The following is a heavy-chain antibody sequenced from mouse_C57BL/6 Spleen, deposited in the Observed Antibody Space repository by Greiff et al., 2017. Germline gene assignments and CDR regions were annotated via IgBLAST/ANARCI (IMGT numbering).Heavy chain of an antibody. CDR3: ARGDYSNYYYAMDY. D-gene: IGHD2-5*01. CDR1: GYTFTDYY. CDR2: INPNNGGT. J-gene: IGHJ4*01. Sequence: VQLQQSGPELVKPGASVKISCKASGYTFTDYYMNWVKQSHGKSLEWIGDINPNNGGTSYNQKFKGKATLTVDKSSSTAYMELRSLTSEDSAVYYCARGDYSNYYYAMDYWGEGTSVTGSS. V-gene: IGHV1-26*01.